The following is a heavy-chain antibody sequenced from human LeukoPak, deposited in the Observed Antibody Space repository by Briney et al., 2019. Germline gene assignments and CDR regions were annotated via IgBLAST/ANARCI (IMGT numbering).Heavy chain of an antibody. V-gene: IGHV4-34*01. CDR2: INHSGST. CDR3: AREMAAIDY. CDR1: GGSFSGYY. D-gene: IGHD6-19*01. J-gene: IGHJ4*02. Sequence: KHLETLSLTCAVYGGSFSGYYWSWIRQPPGKGLEWIGEINHSGSTNYNPSLKSRVTISVDTSKNQFSLKLSSVTAADTAVYYCAREMAAIDYWGQGTLVTVSS.